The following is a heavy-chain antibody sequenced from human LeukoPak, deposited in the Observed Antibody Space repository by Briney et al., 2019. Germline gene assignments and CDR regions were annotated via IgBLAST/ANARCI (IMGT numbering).Heavy chain of an antibody. J-gene: IGHJ4*02. CDR3: ARRYYDSWSGSGYHFDY. CDR2: ISTSGNT. V-gene: IGHV4-61*10. Sequence: SETLSLTCTVSGVSVASGSYYWTWIRQPAGKGLEWIGRISTSGNTNYNPSLRGRATMSLDTSKTQVSLKLSSVTAADTAVYYCARRYYDSWSGSGYHFDYWGQGTLVTVSS. CDR1: GVSVASGSYY. D-gene: IGHD3-3*01.